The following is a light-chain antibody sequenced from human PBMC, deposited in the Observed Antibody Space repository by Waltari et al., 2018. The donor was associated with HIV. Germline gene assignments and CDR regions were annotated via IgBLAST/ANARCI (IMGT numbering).Light chain of an antibody. CDR1: QSVSNSY. CDR3: QQYGSSPRT. V-gene: IGKV3-20*01. Sequence: TQSPGTLSLSPGERATFSCRASQSVSNSYLAWYQQKPGRAPRLLIYGASSRATGIPERFSGSGSGTDFTLTVSRLEPEDFAVYFCQQYGSSPRTFGQGTKVEIK. CDR2: GAS. J-gene: IGKJ1*01.